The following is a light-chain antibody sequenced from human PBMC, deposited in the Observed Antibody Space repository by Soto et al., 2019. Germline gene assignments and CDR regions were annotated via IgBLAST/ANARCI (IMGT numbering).Light chain of an antibody. V-gene: IGKV1-39*01. CDR1: QSIRSY. Sequence: DIQLTQSPSSLSASVGDRVTITCRASQSIRSYLNWYQQKPGKAPKLLIYAASSLQTGVSSRFSGSGSGTDFTLTISNLQPEDFATYHCQQTSSTPTFGGGTKVEIK. J-gene: IGKJ4*01. CDR3: QQTSSTPT. CDR2: AAS.